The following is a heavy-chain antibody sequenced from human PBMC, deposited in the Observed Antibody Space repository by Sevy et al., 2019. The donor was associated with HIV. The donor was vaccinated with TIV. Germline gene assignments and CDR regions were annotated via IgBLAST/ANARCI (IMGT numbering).Heavy chain of an antibody. CDR2: ISSSGTTI. D-gene: IGHD6-13*01. V-gene: IGHV3-48*03. CDR1: GFSFSSYE. J-gene: IGHJ6*02. CDR3: ARDLPGDSRMDV. Sequence: GWSLRLSCAASGFSFSSYEMNWVRQAPGKGLEWFSYISSSGTTIYYADSVKGRFTVSRDNAKNSLTLQMNSLRGEDTSVYYCARDLPGDSRMDVWGQGTTVTVSS.